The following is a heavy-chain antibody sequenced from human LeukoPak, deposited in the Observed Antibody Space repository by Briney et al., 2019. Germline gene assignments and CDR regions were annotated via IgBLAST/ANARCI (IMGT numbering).Heavy chain of an antibody. CDR3: TTDTYGARDS. Sequence: GGSLRLSCAASGYTFSRYWMHWVRQGPGKGLVWVSRINEDGSSTSYAESVRGRFTISRDNAKNTLYLQMNSLRAEDAAVYYCTTDTYGARDSWGQGTLVTVSS. CDR2: INEDGSST. V-gene: IGHV3-74*01. D-gene: IGHD4-17*01. J-gene: IGHJ4*02. CDR1: GYTFSRYW.